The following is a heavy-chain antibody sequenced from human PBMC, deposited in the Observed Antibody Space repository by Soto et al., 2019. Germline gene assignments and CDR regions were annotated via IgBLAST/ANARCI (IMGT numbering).Heavy chain of an antibody. CDR1: GYTFTSYG. V-gene: IGHV1-18*01. J-gene: IGHJ4*02. D-gene: IGHD2-2*01. CDR3: ARDLVVQTTTGGVDF. CDR2: VSGYNGNT. Sequence: QVQLVQSGAEVKTPGASVKVSCKASGYTFTSYGVTWVRQAPGQGLEWMGWVSGYNGNTNYAQKFQDRVTMTTDTSTNTAYMELMSLRPDDTAVYYCARDLVVQTTTGGVDFWGQGTLVTVSS.